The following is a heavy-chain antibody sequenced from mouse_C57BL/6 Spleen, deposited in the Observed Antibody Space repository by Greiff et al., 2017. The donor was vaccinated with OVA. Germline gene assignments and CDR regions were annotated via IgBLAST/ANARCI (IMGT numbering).Heavy chain of an antibody. CDR2: IRLKSDNNAT. CDR1: GFTFSNYW. D-gene: IGHD2-14*01. V-gene: IGHV6-3*01. J-gene: IGHJ3*01. Sequence: EVKLVESGGGLVQPGGSMKLSCVASGFTFSNYWMNWVRQSPEKGLEWVAQIRLKSDNNATHYAVSVKGRFTISREDSKSSVYLQMNTLKAEDTGIYYCTGNLGKAWFAYWGQGTLVTVSA. CDR3: TGNLGKAWFAY.